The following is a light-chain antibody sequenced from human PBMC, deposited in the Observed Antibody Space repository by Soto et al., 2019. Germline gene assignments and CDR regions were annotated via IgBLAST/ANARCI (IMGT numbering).Light chain of an antibody. CDR3: QQYGSSPWT. CDR2: GAS. Sequence: EIVLTLSPGTLSLSPGERTTISCRASQSVSSSYLAWYQQKPGQAPRPLIYGASSRAIGIPDRFSGSGSGTDFTLTISRLEPEEFAVYYCQQYGSSPWTFGQGTKVDI. V-gene: IGKV3-20*01. J-gene: IGKJ1*01. CDR1: QSVSSSY.